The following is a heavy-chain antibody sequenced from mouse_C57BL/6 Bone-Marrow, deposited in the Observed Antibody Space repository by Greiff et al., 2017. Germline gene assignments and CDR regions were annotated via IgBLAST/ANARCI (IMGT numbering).Heavy chain of an antibody. CDR1: GYTFTDYY. J-gene: IGHJ1*03. CDR3: AREGNDGSSYDWYFDV. Sequence: QVQLQQSGAELVKPGASVKISCKASGYTFTDYYINWVKQRPGQGLEWIGKIGPGSGSTYYNEKFKGKATLTEAKSSSTAYMQLRSLTSENAAVYFCAREGNDGSSYDWYFDVWGTGTTVTVSA. D-gene: IGHD1-1*01. CDR2: IGPGSGST. V-gene: IGHV1-77*01.